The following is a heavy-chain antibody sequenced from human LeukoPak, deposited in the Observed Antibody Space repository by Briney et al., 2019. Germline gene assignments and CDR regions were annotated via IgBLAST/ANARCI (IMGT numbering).Heavy chain of an antibody. CDR3: ARGAEGFGELLEYYGMDV. CDR1: GFTFSSYA. D-gene: IGHD3-10*01. Sequence: GGSLRLSCAVSGFTFSSYAMHWVRQAPGKGLEWVAVISYDGSNKYYADSVKGRFTISRDNSKNTLYLQMNSLRAEDTAVYYCARGAEGFGELLEYYGMDVWGQGTTVTVSS. J-gene: IGHJ6*02. CDR2: ISYDGSNK. V-gene: IGHV3-30*04.